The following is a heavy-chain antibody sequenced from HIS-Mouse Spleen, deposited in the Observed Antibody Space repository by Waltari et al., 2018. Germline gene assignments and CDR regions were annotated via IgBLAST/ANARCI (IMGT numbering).Heavy chain of an antibody. V-gene: IGHV4-34*01. J-gene: IGHJ2*01. CDR2: INHSGST. D-gene: IGHD6-13*01. Sequence: QVQLQQWGAGLLKPSETLSLTCAVYGGSFSGYYWSWIRQPPGKGLECIGEINHSGSTNYNPSLKSRVTISVDTSKNQFSLKLSSVTAADTAVYYCARGPIAAAGTRYFDLWGRGTLVTVSS. CDR1: GGSFSGYY. CDR3: ARGPIAAAGTRYFDL.